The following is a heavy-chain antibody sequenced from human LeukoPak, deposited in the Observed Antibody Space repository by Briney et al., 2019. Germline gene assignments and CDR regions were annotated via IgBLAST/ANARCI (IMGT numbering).Heavy chain of an antibody. CDR2: INPNSGGT. V-gene: IGHV1-2*02. D-gene: IGHD2-2*01. J-gene: IGHJ4*02. CDR3: AREPVVVPAGKGGFDY. Sequence: VKVSCKASGYTFTGYYMHWVRQAPGQGLEWMGWINPNSGGTNYAQKFQGRVTMTRDTSISTAYMELSRLRSDDTAVYYCAREPVVVPAGKGGFDYWGQGTLVTVSS. CDR1: GYTFTGYY.